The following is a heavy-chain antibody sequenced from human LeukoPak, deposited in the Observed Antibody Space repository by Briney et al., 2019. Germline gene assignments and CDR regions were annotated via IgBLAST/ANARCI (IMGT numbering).Heavy chain of an antibody. Sequence: PGGSLRLSCAASGFTFSSYEMNWVRQAPGKGREWVSYISSSGSTIYYADSVKGRFTISRDNAKNSLYLQMNSLRAEDTAVYYCASVLDYGDYFDYWGQGTLVTVSS. V-gene: IGHV3-48*03. D-gene: IGHD4-17*01. CDR1: GFTFSSYE. J-gene: IGHJ4*02. CDR3: ASVLDYGDYFDY. CDR2: ISSSGSTI.